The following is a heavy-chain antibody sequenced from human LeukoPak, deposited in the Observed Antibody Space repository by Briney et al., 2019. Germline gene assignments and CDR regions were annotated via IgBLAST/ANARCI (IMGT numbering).Heavy chain of an antibody. CDR3: ARVSMEQLVNFDY. D-gene: IGHD6-13*01. V-gene: IGHV4-34*01. CDR1: GGSFSGYY. J-gene: IGHJ4*02. Sequence: SETLSLTCAVYGGSFSGYYWSWIRQPPGKGLEWIAEINQSGSTNYNPSLKRRVNISVGTSKNQFSLKLSSVTAADTAVYYCARVSMEQLVNFDYWGQGTLVTVSS. CDR2: INQSGST.